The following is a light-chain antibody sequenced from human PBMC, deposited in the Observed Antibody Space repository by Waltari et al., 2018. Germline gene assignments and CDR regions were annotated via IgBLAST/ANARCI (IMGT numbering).Light chain of an antibody. CDR1: QSVTSY. V-gene: IGKV3-11*01. CDR2: DAS. CDR3: QQKFT. J-gene: IGKJ3*01. Sequence: EIVLTQSPATLSLSPGERATLPCRASQSVTSYLGWYQQKPGQPPRLLIYDASNRATGIPARFSGSGSGTDFTLTISSLEPEDFAVYYCQQKFTFGPGTKVDIE.